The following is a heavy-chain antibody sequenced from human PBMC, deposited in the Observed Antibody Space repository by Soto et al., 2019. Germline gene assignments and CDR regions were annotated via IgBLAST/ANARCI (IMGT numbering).Heavy chain of an antibody. CDR3: ARDNPGGTKVNIDYMDV. V-gene: IGHV3-11*01. J-gene: IGHJ6*03. D-gene: IGHD1-7*01. CDR2: ISSSGSTI. CDR1: GFTFSDYY. Sequence: QVQLVESGGGLVKPGGSLRLSCAASGFTFSDYYMSWIRQASGQGLEWVSYISSSGSTIYYADSVKGRFTISRANAKNSLYLQMNSLRAEDTAVYYCARDNPGGTKVNIDYMDVWGKGTTVTVSS.